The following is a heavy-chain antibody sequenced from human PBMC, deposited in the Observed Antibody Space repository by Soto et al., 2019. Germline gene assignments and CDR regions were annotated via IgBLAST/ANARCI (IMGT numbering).Heavy chain of an antibody. V-gene: IGHV3-30-3*01. CDR3: ARVRYSSSWWDQTYYYYGMDV. CDR1: GFTFSSYA. J-gene: IGHJ6*02. Sequence: QVQLVESGGGVVQPGRSLRLSCAASGFTFSSYAMHWVRQAPGKGLEWVAVISYDGSNKYYADSVKGRFTISRDNSKNTLYLQMNSLRAEDTAVYYCARVRYSSSWWDQTYYYYGMDVWGQGTTVTVSS. CDR2: ISYDGSNK. D-gene: IGHD6-13*01.